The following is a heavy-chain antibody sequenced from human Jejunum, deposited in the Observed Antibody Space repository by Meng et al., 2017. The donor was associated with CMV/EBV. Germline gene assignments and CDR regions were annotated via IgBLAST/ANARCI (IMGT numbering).Heavy chain of an antibody. CDR2: IRLDNGAT. CDR3: ARDSAIAAGTYFDY. D-gene: IGHD6-13*01. Sequence: KSSGFNFFDYYMHWLRQAPGQGLEWMGWIRLDNGATTYAQRFQGRVTLTRDTSITTAYMGLSWLTSDDTAVYFCARDSAIAAGTYFDYWGQGSLVTVSS. J-gene: IGHJ4*02. V-gene: IGHV1-2*02. CDR1: GFNFFDYY.